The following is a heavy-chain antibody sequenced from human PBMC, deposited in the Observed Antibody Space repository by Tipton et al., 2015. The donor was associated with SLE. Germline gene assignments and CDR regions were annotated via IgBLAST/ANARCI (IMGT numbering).Heavy chain of an antibody. CDR1: GYSISSGYY. V-gene: IGHV4-38-2*01. CDR3: ARSPSLSSWYSEYFQH. Sequence: TLSLTCAVSGYSISSGYYWGWIRQPPGKGLEWIGSIYHSGSTYYNPSLKSRVTISVDKSKNQFSLKLSSVTAADTAVYYCARSPSLSSWYSEYFQHWGQGTLVTVSS. J-gene: IGHJ1*01. CDR2: IYHSGST. D-gene: IGHD6-13*01.